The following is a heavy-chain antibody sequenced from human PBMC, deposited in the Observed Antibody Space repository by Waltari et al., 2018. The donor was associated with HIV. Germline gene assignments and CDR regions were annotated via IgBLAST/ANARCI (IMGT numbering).Heavy chain of an antibody. J-gene: IGHJ4*02. CDR3: ARDGLRYSGTFYSDY. D-gene: IGHD1-26*01. CDR1: GYTFISYG. V-gene: IGHV1-18*01. Sequence: QVHLVQSGAEMKKPGASVQVSCKASGYTFISYGISWVRQSPGHGLGWMGWISTYNANTTHAQSLQGRVTMTTDTSTTTAYMELRSLTSDDTAVYYCARDGLRYSGTFYSDYWGQGTLVTVSS. CDR2: ISTYNANT.